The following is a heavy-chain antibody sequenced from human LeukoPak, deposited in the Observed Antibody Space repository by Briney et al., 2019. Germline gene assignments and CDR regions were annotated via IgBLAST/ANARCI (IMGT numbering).Heavy chain of an antibody. CDR3: AKDLEYSSSWYYFDY. J-gene: IGHJ4*02. D-gene: IGHD6-13*01. CDR1: GFTFSSYG. V-gene: IGHV3-30*18. CDR2: ISYDGSNK. Sequence: GGSLRLSCAASGFTFSSYGMHWVRQAPGKGLEWVAVISYDGSNKYYADSVKGRFTISRDNSKNTLYLQMNSLRAEDTAVYYCAKDLEYSSSWYYFDYWGQGTLVTVSS.